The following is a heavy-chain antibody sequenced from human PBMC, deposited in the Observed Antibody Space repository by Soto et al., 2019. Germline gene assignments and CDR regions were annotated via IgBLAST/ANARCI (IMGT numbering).Heavy chain of an antibody. V-gene: IGHV3-23*01. D-gene: IGHD6-13*01. Sequence: GGSLRLSCAASGLTLSNYAMSWVRQAPGKGLEWVSAISGSGGSTYYADSVKGRFTISRDNSKNTLFLQMNSLRAEDTAVYYCAKDALYSSSWYYWFDPWGQGTLVTVSS. CDR1: GLTLSNYA. J-gene: IGHJ5*02. CDR2: ISGSGGST. CDR3: AKDALYSSSWYYWFDP.